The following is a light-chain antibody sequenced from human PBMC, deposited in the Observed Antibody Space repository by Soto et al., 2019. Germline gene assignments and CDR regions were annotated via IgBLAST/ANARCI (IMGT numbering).Light chain of an antibody. J-gene: IGLJ1*01. V-gene: IGLV2-14*01. CDR1: SSDVGGYDY. CDR3: SSLTSGSTRV. Sequence: QSALTQPASVSGSPGQSITISCTGTSSDVGGYDYVSWYQQHPDKAPKLIVYEVTHRPSGVSNRFSGSKSGNTASLTISGLQAEDEADYNCSSLTSGSTRVFGTGTKLTVL. CDR2: EVT.